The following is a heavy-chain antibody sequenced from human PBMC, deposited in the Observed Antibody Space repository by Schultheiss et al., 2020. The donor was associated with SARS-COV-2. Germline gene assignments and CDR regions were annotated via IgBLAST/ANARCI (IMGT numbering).Heavy chain of an antibody. J-gene: IGHJ4*02. D-gene: IGHD1-1*01. CDR1: GGTFSSYG. CDR2: ISAYNGNT. CDR3: ARDPPGKDDLDY. Sequence: ASVKVSCKASGGTFSSYGISWVRQAPGQGLEWMGWISAYNGNTSYAQKVQGRVTMTIDTSTSTAYMELRRLRSDDTAVYYCARDPPGKDDLDYWGQGTLVTVSS. V-gene: IGHV1-18*01.